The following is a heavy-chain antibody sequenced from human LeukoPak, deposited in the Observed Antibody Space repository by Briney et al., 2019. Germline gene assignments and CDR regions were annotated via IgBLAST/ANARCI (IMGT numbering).Heavy chain of an antibody. V-gene: IGHV3-30*04. D-gene: IGHD3-16*01. CDR1: GFTFSSYA. CDR3: AKVLYVGRGSRIDY. CDR2: ISYDGSYK. J-gene: IGHJ4*02. Sequence: AGGSLRLSCAASGFTFSSYAMHWVRQAPGKGLEWVAVISYDGSYKYYADSVKGRFTISRDNSKNTLNLQMNSLRAEDTAVYYCAKVLYVGRGSRIDYWGQGTLVTVSS.